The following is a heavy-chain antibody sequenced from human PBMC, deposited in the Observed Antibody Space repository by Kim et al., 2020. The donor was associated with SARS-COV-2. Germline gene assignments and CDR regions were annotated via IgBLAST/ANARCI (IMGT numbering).Heavy chain of an antibody. Sequence: GGSLRLSCVASGFTFDIYAMSWVRQAPGKGLEWVSVISGGGVNKFYADSVRGRFTISRDNSKNTLFLQMNSLRDEDTALYYCAKVVIMDDYNYYYYYAMDVWGQGTTVTVSS. CDR1: GFTFDIYA. D-gene: IGHD2-21*01. CDR3: AKVVIMDDYNYYYYYAMDV. CDR2: ISGGGVNK. V-gene: IGHV3-23*01. J-gene: IGHJ6*02.